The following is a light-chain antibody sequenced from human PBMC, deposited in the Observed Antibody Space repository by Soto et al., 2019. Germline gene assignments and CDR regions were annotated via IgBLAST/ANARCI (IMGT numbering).Light chain of an antibody. CDR1: QSVSSN. CDR3: QQYNEWPRT. V-gene: IGKV3-15*01. Sequence: EIVMTQSPATLSVSPGERATFSCRASQSVSSNLAWYQQKPGQPPRLLIYGASSRVTGVPARFSGSGSGTEFTLTISSLQSEDFGFYYCQQYNEWPRTFGQGTKVDIK. CDR2: GAS. J-gene: IGKJ2*01.